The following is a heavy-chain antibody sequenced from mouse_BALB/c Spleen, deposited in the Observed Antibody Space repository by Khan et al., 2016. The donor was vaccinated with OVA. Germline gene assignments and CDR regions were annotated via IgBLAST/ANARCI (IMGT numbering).Heavy chain of an antibody. D-gene: IGHD2-3*01. CDR3: MGYDGYYWYFDV. V-gene: IGHV11-2*02. J-gene: IGHJ1*01. CDR1: GFTFSGFW. CDR2: INSDGSAI. Sequence: EVQLLETGGGLVQPGGSRGLSCEGSGFTFSGFWMSWVRQTPGKTLEWIGDINSDGSAINYAPSIKDRFTIFRDNDKSTLYLQMSNVRSEDTATXVWMGYDGYYWYFDVWGAGTTVTVSS.